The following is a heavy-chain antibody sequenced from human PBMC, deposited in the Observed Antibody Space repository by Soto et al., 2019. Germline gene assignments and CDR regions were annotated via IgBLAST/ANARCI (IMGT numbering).Heavy chain of an antibody. V-gene: IGHV1-18*01. CDR3: ARVKWEQPAYGMDV. D-gene: IGHD1-26*01. CDR1: GYTFTSYV. CDR2: ISAYNGNT. J-gene: IGHJ6*02. Sequence: ASVKVSCKASGYTFTSYVLSWVRQAPAQGLAWMGWISAYNGNTNYAQKLQGRVTMTTDTSTSTADMEVWSLRSDDTAVYYCARVKWEQPAYGMDVWGQGTTVTVSS.